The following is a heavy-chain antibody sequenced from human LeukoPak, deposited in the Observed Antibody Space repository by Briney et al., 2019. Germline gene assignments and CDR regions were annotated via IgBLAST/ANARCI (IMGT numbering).Heavy chain of an antibody. CDR2: INHIGDII. J-gene: IGHJ2*01. D-gene: IGHD3-10*01. CDR3: ARVGVGTMVRAVSYWYFDL. Sequence: GGSLRLSCAASEFTFSDYYMTWIRQAPGKGPEWIAYINHIGDIIYYAGAARGRFIISRDNAKDSLYLHMSSLRAEDTAVYYCARVGVGTMVRAVSYWYFDLWGRGTLVTVSS. CDR1: EFTFSDYY. V-gene: IGHV3-11*01.